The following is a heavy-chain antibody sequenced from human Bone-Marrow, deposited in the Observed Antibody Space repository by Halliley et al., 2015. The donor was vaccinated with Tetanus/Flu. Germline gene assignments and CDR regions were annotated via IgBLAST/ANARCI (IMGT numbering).Heavy chain of an antibody. V-gene: IGHV5-51*01. Sequence: MGGINPGDSDTRYRPTFQGQVTISADKSNSTAPLQWSSLKASDTAMYFCARPSWYDTSGPFEFWGQGTLVTVSS. CDR3: ARPSWYDTSGPFEF. J-gene: IGHJ4*01. CDR2: INPGDSDT. D-gene: IGHD3-22*01.